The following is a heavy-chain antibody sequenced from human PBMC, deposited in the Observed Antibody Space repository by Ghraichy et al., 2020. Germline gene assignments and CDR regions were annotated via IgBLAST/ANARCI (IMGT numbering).Heavy chain of an antibody. V-gene: IGHV3-30*18. D-gene: IGHD1-7*01. CDR3: AKELTGTLLSDY. J-gene: IGHJ4*02. Sequence: GGSLRLSCAASGFTFSSYGMHWVRQAPGKGLEWVAVISYDGSNKYYADSVKGRFTISRDNSKNTLYLQMNSLRAEDTAVYYCAKELTGTLLSDYWGQGTLVTVSS. CDR2: ISYDGSNK. CDR1: GFTFSSYG.